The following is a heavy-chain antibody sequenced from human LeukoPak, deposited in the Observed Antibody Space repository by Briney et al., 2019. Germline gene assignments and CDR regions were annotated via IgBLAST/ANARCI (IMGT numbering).Heavy chain of an antibody. V-gene: IGHV3-23*01. D-gene: IGHD2-8*01. CDR2: ISGFNT. Sequence: GSLRLSCTTSGFAFSNYAMNWVRHAPGKGPEWVSGISGFNTYYADSVKGRFTIFRDNSKNVLYLQMDRLRAEDTAVYSCAKDVCTSPRCLLYFDSWGQGTLVTVSS. J-gene: IGHJ4*02. CDR1: GFAFSNYA. CDR3: AKDVCTSPRCLLYFDS.